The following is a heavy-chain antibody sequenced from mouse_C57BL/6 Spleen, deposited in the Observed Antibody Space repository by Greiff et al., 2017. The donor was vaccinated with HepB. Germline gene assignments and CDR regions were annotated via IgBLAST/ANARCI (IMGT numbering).Heavy chain of an antibody. CDR2: IRLKSDNYAT. V-gene: IGHV6-3*01. J-gene: IGHJ3*01. Sequence: EVKVEESGGGLVQPGGSMKLSCVASGFTFSNYWMNWVRQSPEKGLEWVAQIRLKSDNYATHYAESVKGRFTISRDDSKSSVYLQMNNLRAEDTGIYYCILGAWFAYWGQGTLVTVSA. D-gene: IGHD3-3*01. CDR1: GFTFSNYW. CDR3: ILGAWFAY.